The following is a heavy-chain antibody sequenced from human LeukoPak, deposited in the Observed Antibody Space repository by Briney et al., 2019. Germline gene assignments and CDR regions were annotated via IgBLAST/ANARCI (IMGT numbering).Heavy chain of an antibody. CDR3: AKPRPPLVGALDV. D-gene: IGHD1-26*01. CDR1: GFIFSSDE. J-gene: IGHJ6*04. CDR2: ISSSADTI. Sequence: GGSLRLSCAASGFIFSSDEMTWVRQAPGKGLESVSFISSSADTILYADSVKGRFTISRDNGKNALYLQMNSLRAEDTAVYYCAKPRPPLVGALDVWGKGTTVTVSS. V-gene: IGHV3-48*03.